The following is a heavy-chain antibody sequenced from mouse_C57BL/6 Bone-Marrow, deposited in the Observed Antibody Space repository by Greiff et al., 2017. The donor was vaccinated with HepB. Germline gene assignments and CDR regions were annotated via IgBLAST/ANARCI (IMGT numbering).Heavy chain of an antibody. CDR2: IYPGDGDT. J-gene: IGHJ2*01. CDR3: ARWGTTVVGY. Sequence: QVHVKQSGAELVKPGASVKISCKASGYAFSSYWMNWVKQRPGKGLEWIGQIYPGDGDTNYNGKFKGKATLTADKSSSTAYMQLSSLTSEDSAVYFCARWGTTVVGYWGQGTTLTVSS. CDR1: GYAFSSYW. V-gene: IGHV1-80*01. D-gene: IGHD1-1*01.